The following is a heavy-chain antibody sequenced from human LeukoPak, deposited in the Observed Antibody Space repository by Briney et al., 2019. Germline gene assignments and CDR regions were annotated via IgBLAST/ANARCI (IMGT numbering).Heavy chain of an antibody. CDR3: AGVLWFGESAADY. CDR1: GFTFSSYS. V-gene: IGHV3-21*01. J-gene: IGHJ4*02. Sequence: GGSLRLSCAASGFTFSSYSMNWVRQAPGKGLEWVSSISSSSSYIYYADSVKGRFTISRDNAKNSLYLQMNSLRAEDTAVYYCAGVLWFGESAADYWGQGTLVTVFS. D-gene: IGHD3-10*01. CDR2: ISSSSSYI.